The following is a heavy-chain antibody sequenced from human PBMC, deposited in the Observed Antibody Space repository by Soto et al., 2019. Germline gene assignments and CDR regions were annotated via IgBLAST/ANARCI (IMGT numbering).Heavy chain of an antibody. D-gene: IGHD5-12*01. CDR3: ARDLRRGYSGYGGSYYFDY. CDR2: INPNSGGT. V-gene: IGHV1-2*04. J-gene: IGHJ4*02. CDR1: GYTFTGYY. Sequence: ASVKVSCKASGYTFTGYYMHWVRQAPGQGLEWMGWINPNSGGTNYAQKFQGWVTMTGDTSISTAYMELSRLRSDDTAVYYCARDLRRGYSGYGGSYYFDYWGQGTLVTVSS.